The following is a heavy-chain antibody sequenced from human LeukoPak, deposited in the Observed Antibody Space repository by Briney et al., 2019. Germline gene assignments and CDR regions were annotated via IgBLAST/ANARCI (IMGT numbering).Heavy chain of an antibody. CDR1: GFTFDDYA. V-gene: IGHV3-9*01. CDR3: AKDGGGSGWYGYYYYYMDV. CDR2: ISWNSGSI. D-gene: IGHD6-19*01. J-gene: IGHJ6*03. Sequence: GGSLRLSCAASGFTFDDYAMHWVRQAPGKGLEWVSGISWNSGSIGYADSVKGRFTISRDNAKNSLYLQMNSLRAEDTALYYCAKDGGGSGWYGYYYYYMDVWGKGTTLTASS.